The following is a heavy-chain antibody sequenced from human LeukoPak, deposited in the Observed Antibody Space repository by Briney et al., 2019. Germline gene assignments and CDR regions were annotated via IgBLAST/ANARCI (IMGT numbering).Heavy chain of an antibody. CDR2: INGGADST. Sequence: GGSLRLSCIASGITFSSYAMSWVRQAPGKGLEWVSAINGGADSTYYADSVKGRFTISRDNSKNTLFLQMNSLRVEDTAVYYCAKWGAQSGNYRVVDCWGRGTLVTVSS. V-gene: IGHV3-23*01. J-gene: IGHJ4*02. CDR1: GITFSSYA. CDR3: AKWGAQSGNYRVVDC. D-gene: IGHD3-10*01.